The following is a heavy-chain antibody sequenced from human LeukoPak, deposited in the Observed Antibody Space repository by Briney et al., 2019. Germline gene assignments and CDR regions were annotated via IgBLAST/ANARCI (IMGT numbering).Heavy chain of an antibody. V-gene: IGHV1-69*01. D-gene: IGHD6-13*01. CDR3: AREAAAATNWFDP. CDR1: GGTFSSYA. Sequence: SVKVSFKASGGTFSSYAIGWVRQAPGQGLEWMGGIIPIFGTANYAQKFQGRVTITADESTSTAYMELSSLRSEDTAVYYCAREAAAATNWFDPWGQGTLVTVSS. J-gene: IGHJ5*02. CDR2: IIPIFGTA.